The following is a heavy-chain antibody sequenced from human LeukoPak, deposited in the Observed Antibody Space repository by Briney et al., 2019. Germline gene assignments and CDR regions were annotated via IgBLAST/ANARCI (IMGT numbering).Heavy chain of an antibody. CDR1: GFTFSSYG. V-gene: IGHV3-30*18. J-gene: IGHJ4*02. CDR2: ISYDGSNK. Sequence: PGGSLRLSCAASGFTFSSYGMHWVRQAPGKGLEGVAVISYDGSNKYYADSVKGRFTISRDNSKNTLYLQMNSLRAEDTAVYYCAKDPVGGVIVYYFDYWGQGTLVTVSS. D-gene: IGHD3-16*02. CDR3: AKDPVGGVIVYYFDY.